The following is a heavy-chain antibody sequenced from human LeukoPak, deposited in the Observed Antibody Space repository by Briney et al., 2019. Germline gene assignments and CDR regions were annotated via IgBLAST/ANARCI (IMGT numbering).Heavy chain of an antibody. CDR2: ISVSGNT. CDR1: GFTFDDYA. CDR3: AKAPVTTCSGAYCYPFDY. Sequence: GRSLRLSCAASGFTFDDYAMHWVRQAPGKGLEWVSGISVSGNTYHADSVKGRFTISRDSSKNTLYLQMNRLRAEDAAVYYCAKAPVTTCSGAYCYPFDYWGQGTLVTVSS. V-gene: IGHV3-23*01. D-gene: IGHD2-21*01. J-gene: IGHJ4*02.